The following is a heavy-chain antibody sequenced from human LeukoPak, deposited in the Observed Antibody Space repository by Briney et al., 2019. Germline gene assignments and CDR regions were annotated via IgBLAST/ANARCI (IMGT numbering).Heavy chain of an antibody. CDR2: ISSSSSYI. V-gene: IGHV3-21*01. J-gene: IGHJ5*02. Sequence: GGSLRLSCAASGFTFSSYSMNWVRQAPGKGLEWVSSISSSSSYIYYADSVKGRFTISRDNAKNSLYLQMNSLTVEDTAVYYCVRAYHPGGWFDPWGQGTLVTVSS. CDR3: VRAYHPGGWFDP. D-gene: IGHD2-21*01. CDR1: GFTFSSYS.